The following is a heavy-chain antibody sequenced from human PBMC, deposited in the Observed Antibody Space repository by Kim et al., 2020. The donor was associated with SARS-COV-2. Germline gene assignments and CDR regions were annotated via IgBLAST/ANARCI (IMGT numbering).Heavy chain of an antibody. Sequence: SETLSLTCAVYGGSFSGYYWSWIRQPPGKGLEWIGEINHSGSTNYNPSLKSRVTISVDTSKNQFSLKLSSVTAADTAVYYCARGRLAVAGRVYYYYYGM. CDR1: GGSFSGYY. CDR2: INHSGST. CDR3: ARGRLAVAGRVYYYYYGM. V-gene: IGHV4-34*01. J-gene: IGHJ6*01. D-gene: IGHD6-19*01.